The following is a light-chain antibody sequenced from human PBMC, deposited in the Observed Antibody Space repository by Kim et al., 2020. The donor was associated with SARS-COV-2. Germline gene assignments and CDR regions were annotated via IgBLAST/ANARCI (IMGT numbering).Light chain of an antibody. CDR3: QSYDSSLSGSYV. V-gene: IGLV1-40*01. CDR1: SSNIGAGYD. CDR2: GNS. Sequence: QSVLTQPPSVSGAPGQGVTISCTGSSSNIGAGYDVHWYQQLPRTAPKLLIYGNSNRPSGVPDRFSGSKSGTSASLAITGLQAEDEADYYCQSYDSSLSGSYVFGTGTKVTVL. J-gene: IGLJ1*01.